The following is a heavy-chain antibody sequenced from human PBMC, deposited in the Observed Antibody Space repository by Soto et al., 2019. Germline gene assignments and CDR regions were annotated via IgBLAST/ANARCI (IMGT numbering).Heavy chain of an antibody. CDR2: IYSGGDT. Sequence: GGSLSLSCAASGVTVSNNYIRWVRQAPGKGLEWVSLIYSGGDTHYADSVKGRFTISRDSSRNTLYLEMNSLRAEDTAVYYCARDPPGIAAAGVGGWGQGTLVTVYS. D-gene: IGHD6-13*01. J-gene: IGHJ4*02. CDR1: GVTVSNNY. V-gene: IGHV3-53*01. CDR3: ARDPPGIAAAGVGG.